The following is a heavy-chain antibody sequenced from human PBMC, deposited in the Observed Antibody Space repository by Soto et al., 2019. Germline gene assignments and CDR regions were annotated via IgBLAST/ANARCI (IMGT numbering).Heavy chain of an antibody. CDR1: GFTLSSYN. J-gene: IGHJ4*02. V-gene: IGHV3-48*01. CDR3: ARDFPGYSSAWTSFDY. D-gene: IGHD6-25*01. CDR2: ISSSSSTI. Sequence: GGSLRLSCAASGFTLSSYNMNWVRQAPGKGLEWVSYISSSSSTIYYADSVKGRFTISRDNAKNSLYLQMNSLRAEDTALYYCARDFPGYSSAWTSFDYWGQGTLVTVSS.